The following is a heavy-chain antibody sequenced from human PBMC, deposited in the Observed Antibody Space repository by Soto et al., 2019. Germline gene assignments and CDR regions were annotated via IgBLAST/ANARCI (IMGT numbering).Heavy chain of an antibody. D-gene: IGHD4-17*01. J-gene: IGHJ4*02. CDR3: ARHKTTVTTTLDY. CDR1: GGSISIYY. Sequence: SETLSLTCTVSGGSISIYYWSWIRQPPGKGLEWIGYIYYSGNSNYNPSLKSRVTISVDTSKNQFSLKLSSVTAADTAVYYCARHKTTVTTTLDYWGQGTLVTVSS. V-gene: IGHV4-59*08. CDR2: IYYSGNS.